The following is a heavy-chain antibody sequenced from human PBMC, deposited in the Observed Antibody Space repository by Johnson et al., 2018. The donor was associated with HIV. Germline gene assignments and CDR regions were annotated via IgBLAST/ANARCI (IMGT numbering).Heavy chain of an antibody. J-gene: IGHJ3*02. CDR2: ISYDGSNK. Sequence: QVQLVESGGGVVQPGRSLRLSCAASGFTFSSYAMHWVRQAPGKGLAWVAVISYDGSNKYYADSVKGRFTISRDNSKNTLYLQMNSLRAEDTAVYYCARDWRGDSSGYYYFFSFDIWGQGTMVTVSS. CDR3: ARDWRGDSSGYYYFFSFDI. D-gene: IGHD3-22*01. V-gene: IGHV3-30-3*01. CDR1: GFTFSSYA.